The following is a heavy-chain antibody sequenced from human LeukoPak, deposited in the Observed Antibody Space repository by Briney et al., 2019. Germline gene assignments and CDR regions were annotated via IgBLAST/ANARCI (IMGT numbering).Heavy chain of an antibody. CDR3: ARDWPHHVLLWFGESPSFDY. CDR1: GGSISSSSYY. D-gene: IGHD3-10*01. J-gene: IGHJ4*02. CDR2: IYYSGST. Sequence: PSETLSLTCTVSGGSISSSSYYWGWIRQPPGKGLEWIGSIYYSGSTYYNPSLKSRVTISVDTSKNQFSLKLSSVTAADTAVYYCARDWPHHVLLWFGESPSFDYWGQGTLVTVSS. V-gene: IGHV4-39*07.